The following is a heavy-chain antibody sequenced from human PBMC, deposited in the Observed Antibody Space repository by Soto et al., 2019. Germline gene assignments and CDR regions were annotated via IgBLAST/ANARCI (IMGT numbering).Heavy chain of an antibody. CDR2: IYYSGST. Sequence: SESLSLTCTVSGGSISSSSYYWGWIRQPPGKGLEWIGSIYYSGSTYYNPSLKSRVTISVDTSKNQFSLKLSSVTTADTDVYYCARRYGSCFDYWGQGTLVTVSS. V-gene: IGHV4-39*07. D-gene: IGHD5-18*01. CDR1: GGSISSSSYY. CDR3: ARRYGSCFDY. J-gene: IGHJ4*02.